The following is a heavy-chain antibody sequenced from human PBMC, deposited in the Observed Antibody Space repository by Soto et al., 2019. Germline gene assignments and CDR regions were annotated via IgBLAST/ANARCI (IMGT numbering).Heavy chain of an antibody. J-gene: IGHJ3*02. D-gene: IGHD1-26*01. V-gene: IGHV3-33*01. CDR2: IWYDGSNK. Sequence: QVQLVESGGGVVQPGRSLRLSCAASGFTFSSYGMHWVRQAPGKGLEWVAVIWYDGSNKYYADSVKGRFTISRDNSKNTLYLKMKSLRAEDMAVYYCARGGTYSGSTRSRRHAFDIWGQGTMVTVSS. CDR1: GFTFSSYG. CDR3: ARGGTYSGSTRSRRHAFDI.